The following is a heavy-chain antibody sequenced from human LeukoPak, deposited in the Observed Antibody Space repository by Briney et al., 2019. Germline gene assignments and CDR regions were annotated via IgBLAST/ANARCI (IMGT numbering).Heavy chain of an antibody. V-gene: IGHV3-9*03. J-gene: IGHJ4*02. CDR3: AKGRDSSSWYYFDY. CDR1: GFTFGDYA. CDR2: ISWNSGSI. D-gene: IGHD6-13*01. Sequence: GGYLRISYTASGFTFGDYAMHWVRQATGKGQEWLSGISWNSGSIGYSDSVKGRFTISRDNAKNSLYLQMNSLRAEDMALYYCAKGRDSSSWYYFDYWGQGTLVTVSS.